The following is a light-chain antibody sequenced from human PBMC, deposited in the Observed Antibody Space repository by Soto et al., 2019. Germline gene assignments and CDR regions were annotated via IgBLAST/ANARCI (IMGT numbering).Light chain of an antibody. V-gene: IGLV2-14*01. CDR1: SSDVGGYNY. Sequence: QSALTQPASVSGAPGQSITISCTGTSSDVGGYNYVSWYQQHPGKAPKLMIYEVSNRPSGVSNRFPGTKSGNTASLTISGLQAEDEADYYCSSYTSSSPLVFGAGTKLTAL. J-gene: IGLJ2*01. CDR3: SSYTSSSPLV. CDR2: EVS.